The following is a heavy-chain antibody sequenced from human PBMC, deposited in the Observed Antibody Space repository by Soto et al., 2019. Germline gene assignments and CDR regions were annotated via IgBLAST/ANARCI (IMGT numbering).Heavy chain of an antibody. CDR3: ARDGPHPDYYYYYGMDV. V-gene: IGHV4-30-4*01. Sequence: SETLSLSCTVSGGSISSGDYYWSWIRQPPGKGLEWIGYIYYSGSTYYNPSLKSRVTISVDTSKNQFSLKLSSVTAADTAVYYCARDGPHPDYYYYYGMDVWGQGTTVT. J-gene: IGHJ6*02. CDR2: IYYSGST. CDR1: GGSISSGDYY.